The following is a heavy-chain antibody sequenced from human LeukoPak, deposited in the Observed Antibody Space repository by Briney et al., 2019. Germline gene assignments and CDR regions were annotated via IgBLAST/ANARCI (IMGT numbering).Heavy chain of an antibody. J-gene: IGHJ4*02. CDR3: ARSRPHHVGSSVDY. Sequence: PSETLSLTCTVSGDSISSYSWRWIRQPPGKGLEWIGYIYYSGSTNYNPSLKSRVTISVDTSKNQFSLKLSSVTAADTAVYYCARSRPHHVGSSVDYWGQGTLVTVSS. CDR1: GDSISSYS. D-gene: IGHD6-13*01. V-gene: IGHV4-59*01. CDR2: IYYSGST.